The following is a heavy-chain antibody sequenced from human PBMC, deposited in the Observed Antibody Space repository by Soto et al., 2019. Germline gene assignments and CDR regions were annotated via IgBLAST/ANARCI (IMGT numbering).Heavy chain of an antibody. CDR1: GDSVSSNSAA. Sequence: SPTLSLPCAISGDSVSSNSAAWNWIRQSPSRGLEWLGRTYYRSKWYNDYAVSVKSRITINPDTSKNQFSLQLKSVTPEDTAVYSCARGLFFGVVRYYFDYWGQGTLVTVSS. D-gene: IGHD3-3*01. V-gene: IGHV6-1*01. J-gene: IGHJ4*02. CDR2: TYYRSKWYN. CDR3: ARGLFFGVVRYYFDY.